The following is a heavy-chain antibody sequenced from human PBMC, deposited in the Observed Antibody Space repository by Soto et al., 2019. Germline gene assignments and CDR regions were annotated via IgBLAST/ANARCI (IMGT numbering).Heavy chain of an antibody. CDR2: IDNGGTNT. CDR3: AKDRGRTDAFNI. Sequence: RLSCAGSGYNFGGFWMHWVRQAPGKGLVWVSRIDNGGTNTVYADAVKGRFTISRDNAKNTLYLQMNSLRAEDTAVYYCAKDRGRTDAFNIRGQGKRVTV. J-gene: IGHJ3*02. D-gene: IGHD3-10*01. V-gene: IGHV3-74*01. CDR1: GYNFGGFW.